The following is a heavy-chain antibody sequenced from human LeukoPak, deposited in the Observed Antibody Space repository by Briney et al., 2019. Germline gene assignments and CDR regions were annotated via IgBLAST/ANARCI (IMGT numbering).Heavy chain of an antibody. D-gene: IGHD3-22*01. J-gene: IGHJ5*02. CDR1: GFTFSSNA. V-gene: IGHV3-23*01. CDR2: ISGSGGST. CDR3: AKEFSYYYDSSGYYS. Sequence: PGGSLRLSCAASGFTFSSNAMTWVRQAPGKGLEWVSAISGSGGSTYYADSVKGRFTISRDNSKNTLYLQMNSLRAEDTAVYYCAKEFSYYYDSSGYYSWGQGTLVTVSS.